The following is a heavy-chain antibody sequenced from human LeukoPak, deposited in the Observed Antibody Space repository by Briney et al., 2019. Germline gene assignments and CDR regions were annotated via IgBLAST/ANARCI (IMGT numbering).Heavy chain of an antibody. Sequence: PGGSLRLSCAASGFTFSAYPMTWVRQAPGKGLEWVSTISPTDGYTYYVDSVKGRFTISRDFSKNTLYLQMNSLRAEDTAVYFCAKSTSGWFEDLWGQGTLVTVSS. CDR1: GFTFSAYP. V-gene: IGHV3-23*01. D-gene: IGHD3-10*01. J-gene: IGHJ4*02. CDR2: ISPTDGYT. CDR3: AKSTSGWFEDL.